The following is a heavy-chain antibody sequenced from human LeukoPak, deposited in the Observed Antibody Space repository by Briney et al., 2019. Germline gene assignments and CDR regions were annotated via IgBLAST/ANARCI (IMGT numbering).Heavy chain of an antibody. J-gene: IGHJ4*02. CDR2: IIPIFGTA. CDR3: ARGPGGSGSYYGY. D-gene: IGHD3-10*01. CDR1: GGTFSSYA. Sequence: ASVKVSCKASGGTFSSYAISWVRQAPGQGLEWMGGIIPIFGTANYAQKFQGRVTITADESTSTAYMELNSLRSEDTAVSYCARGPGGSGSYYGYWGQGNLVTVSS. V-gene: IGHV1-69*13.